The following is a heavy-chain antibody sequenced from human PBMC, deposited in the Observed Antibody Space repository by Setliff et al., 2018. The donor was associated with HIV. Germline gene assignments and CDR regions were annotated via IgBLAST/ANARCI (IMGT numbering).Heavy chain of an antibody. V-gene: IGHV3-11*04. Sequence: LSLTCTVSGGSISSANYYWSWVRQAPGKGLEWVSVISGSGGSTYVADSVKGRFTISRDNAKNSLYLQMNSLRAEDTAVYYCARRPSIVGATNDAFDIWGQGTMVTVSS. CDR3: ARRPSIVGATNDAFDI. CDR1: GGSISSANYY. J-gene: IGHJ3*02. D-gene: IGHD1-26*01. CDR2: ISGSGGST.